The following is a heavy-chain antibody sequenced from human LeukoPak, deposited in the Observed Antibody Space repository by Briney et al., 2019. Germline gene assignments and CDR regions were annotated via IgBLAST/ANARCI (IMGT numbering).Heavy chain of an antibody. D-gene: IGHD3-22*01. CDR1: GFTVSSNE. CDR2: ISGGST. J-gene: IGHJ4*02. CDR3: AKSLSDTYYYDSSHFDY. V-gene: IGHV3-38-3*01. Sequence: GGSLRLSCAASGFTVSSNEMSWVRQAPGKGLEWVSSISGGSTYYADSRKGRFTISRDNSKNTLYLQMNSLRAEDTAVYYCAKSLSDTYYYDSSHFDYWGQGTLVTVSS.